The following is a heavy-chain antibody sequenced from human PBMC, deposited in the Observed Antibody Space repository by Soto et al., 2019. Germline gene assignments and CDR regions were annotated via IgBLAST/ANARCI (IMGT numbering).Heavy chain of an antibody. Sequence: QVQLVESGGGVVQPGRSLRLSCAASGFTFSYYYMHWVRQAPGKGLEWVAFVSSDGSEQYYADSVKGRFTISRDNSKNTVYLQMNSLRPEDTAVYYCAKGPSHWAFDNWGQGTLVTVSS. CDR3: AKGPSHWAFDN. D-gene: IGHD7-27*01. V-gene: IGHV3-30*18. CDR1: GFTFSYYY. CDR2: VSSDGSEQ. J-gene: IGHJ4*02.